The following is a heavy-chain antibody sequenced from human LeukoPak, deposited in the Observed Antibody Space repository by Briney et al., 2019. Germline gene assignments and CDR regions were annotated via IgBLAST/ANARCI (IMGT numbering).Heavy chain of an antibody. CDR3: XXXXXXPWSGMIGSYMDV. CDR1: GFTFSSYG. Sequence: GGSLRLSCAASGFTFSSYGMHWVRQAPGKGLEWVAFIRYDGSNKYYADSVKGRFTISRDNSKNTLYLQMNSLRAEDTAVYYXXXXXXXPWSGMIGSYMDVWGKGTTVTISS. J-gene: IGHJ6*03. CDR2: IRYDGSNK. V-gene: IGHV3-30*02. D-gene: IGHD3-10*02.